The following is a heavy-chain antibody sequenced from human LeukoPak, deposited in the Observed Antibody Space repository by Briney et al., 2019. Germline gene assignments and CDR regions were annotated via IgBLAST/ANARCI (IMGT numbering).Heavy chain of an antibody. J-gene: IGHJ4*02. D-gene: IGHD3-10*01. V-gene: IGHV3-48*03. CDR1: GFTFSSYE. CDR3: AKVKLENYGSPDDY. CDR2: ISSSGSTI. Sequence: PGGSLRLSCAASGFTFSSYEMNWVRQAPGKGLEWVSYISSSGSTIYYADSVKGRFTISRDNAKNSLYLQMNSLRAEDTAVYYCAKVKLENYGSPDDYWGQGTLVTVSS.